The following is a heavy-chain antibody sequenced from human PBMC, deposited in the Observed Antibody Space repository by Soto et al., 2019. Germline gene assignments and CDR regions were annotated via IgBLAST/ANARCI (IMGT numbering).Heavy chain of an antibody. D-gene: IGHD3-10*01. V-gene: IGHV5-10-1*01. CDR2: IDPSDSYT. CDR1: GYSFTSYW. CDR3: ARLRYHYGSGSYYNGPKFYYYYGMDV. Sequence: GESLKISCKGSGYSFTSYWISWVRQMPGKGLEWMGRIDPSDSYTNYSPSFQGHVTISADKSISTAYLQWSSLKASDTAMYYCARLRYHYGSGSYYNGPKFYYYYGMDVWGQGTKVTVSS. J-gene: IGHJ6*02.